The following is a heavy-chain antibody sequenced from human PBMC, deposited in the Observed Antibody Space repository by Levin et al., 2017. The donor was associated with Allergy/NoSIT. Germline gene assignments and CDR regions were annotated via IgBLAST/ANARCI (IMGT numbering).Heavy chain of an antibody. V-gene: IGHV1-2*02. J-gene: IGHJ3*02. CDR1: GYGFTSYY. D-gene: IGHD2-8*01. CDR2: MNPVSGGT. CDR3: ARDGVFSTNYDAFDI. Sequence: ASVKVSCKASGYGFTSYYMHWVRQAPGQGLEWMGWMNPVSGGTNYAQKFQGRVTMTRDTSISTAYMELSWLRSDDTAVYYCARDGVFSTNYDAFDIWGQGTMVTVSS.